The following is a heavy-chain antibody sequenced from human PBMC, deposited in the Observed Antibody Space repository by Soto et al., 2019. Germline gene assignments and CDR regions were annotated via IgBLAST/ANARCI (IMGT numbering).Heavy chain of an antibody. J-gene: IGHJ4*02. CDR1: GGSISSPSYY. D-gene: IGHD1-1*01. V-gene: IGHV4-39*01. CDR3: ARLPGITTLRRDY. Sequence: QLQLQESGPGLVKPSENLSLTCSVSGGSISSPSYYWGWIRQPPGKGLEWIGSIYYSGNTYYNPSLKSRVTIFGDTSRNQFSLKVNSVTAADTAVYFCARLPGITTLRRDYWGQGTLVTVSS. CDR2: IYYSGNT.